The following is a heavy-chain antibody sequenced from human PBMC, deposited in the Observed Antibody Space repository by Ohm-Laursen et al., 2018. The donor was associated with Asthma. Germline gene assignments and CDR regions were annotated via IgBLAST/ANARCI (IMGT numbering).Heavy chain of an antibody. CDR3: AKDSSEVVAADEY. CDR2: IGNSGSAI. Sequence: SLRLSCTASGFTFSDYYMSFIRQAPGKGLEWVSYIGNSGSAIYYADSVKGRFTLSRDNAKNSLYLQMNSLRAEDTAVYYCAKDSSEVVAADEYWGQGTLVTVSS. D-gene: IGHD2-15*01. CDR1: GFTFSDYY. J-gene: IGHJ4*02. V-gene: IGHV3-11*01.